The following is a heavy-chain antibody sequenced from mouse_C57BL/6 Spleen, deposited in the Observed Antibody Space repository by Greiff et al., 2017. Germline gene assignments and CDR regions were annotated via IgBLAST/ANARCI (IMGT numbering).Heavy chain of an antibody. CDR1: GYTFTSYW. J-gene: IGHJ3*01. D-gene: IGHD2-5*01. CDR2: IYPGSGST. V-gene: IGHV1-55*01. Sequence: QVQLQQSGAELVKPGASVKMSCKASGYTFTSYWITWVKQRPGQGLEWIGDIYPGSGSTNYNEKFKSKATLTVDTSSSTAYMQLSSLTSEDSAVYYCARIYSNYEAWFAYWGQGTLVTVSA. CDR3: ARIYSNYEAWFAY.